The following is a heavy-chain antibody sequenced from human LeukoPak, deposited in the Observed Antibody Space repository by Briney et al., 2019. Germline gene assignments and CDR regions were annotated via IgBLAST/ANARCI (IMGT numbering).Heavy chain of an antibody. V-gene: IGHV4-59*11. CDR1: GGSIGMHY. D-gene: IGHD2-8*01. CDR2: IHYSGST. J-gene: IGHJ4*02. Sequence: SETLSLTCTVSGGSIGMHYWNWIRQAPGKGLEWIGYIHYSGSTNHNSSLKSRVTISVDTSKNQYSLKLSSVTAADTAVYCCARNGVAAGFDCWGQGTLVTVSS. CDR3: ARNGVAAGFDC.